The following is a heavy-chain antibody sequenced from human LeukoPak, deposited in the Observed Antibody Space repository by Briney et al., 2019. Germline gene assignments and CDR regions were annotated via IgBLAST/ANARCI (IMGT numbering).Heavy chain of an antibody. CDR3: ARGVYYDSSGYSKSAFDI. Sequence: SETLSLTCTVSGGSISSYYWSWIRQPPGKGLEWIGYIYYSGSTNYNPSLKSRVTISVDTSKNQFSLKLSSVTAADTAVYYCARGVYYDSSGYSKSAFDIWGQGTMVTVSS. V-gene: IGHV4-59*01. CDR1: GGSISSYY. J-gene: IGHJ3*02. D-gene: IGHD3-22*01. CDR2: IYYSGST.